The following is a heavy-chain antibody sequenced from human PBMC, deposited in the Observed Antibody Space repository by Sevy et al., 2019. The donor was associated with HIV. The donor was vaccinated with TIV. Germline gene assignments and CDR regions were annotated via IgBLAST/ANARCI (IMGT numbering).Heavy chain of an antibody. D-gene: IGHD3-22*01. CDR1: GFTFSSYA. CDR2: ISGSGGSGDKT. V-gene: IGHV3-23*01. Sequence: GGSLRLSCAASGFTFSSYAMNWVRQAPGKGLEWVSGISGSGGSGDKTNYADSVKGRFTNSRDDSKNSLYLQLNSLRAKDTAIYYCARKYDSSGYFDYWGQGTLVTVSS. CDR3: ARKYDSSGYFDY. J-gene: IGHJ4*02.